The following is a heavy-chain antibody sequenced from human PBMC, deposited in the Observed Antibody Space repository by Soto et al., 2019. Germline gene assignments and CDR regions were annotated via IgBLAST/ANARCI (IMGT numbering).Heavy chain of an antibody. J-gene: IGHJ6*02. CDR3: ARALNRRDNYYYGMDV. CDR1: GFTFSSYA. V-gene: IGHV3-30-3*01. CDR2: ISYDGSNK. Sequence: VGSLRLSCAASGFTFSSYAMHWVRQAPGKGLEWVAVISYDGSNKYYADSVKGRFTISRDNSKNTLYLQMNSLRAEDTAVYYCARALNRRDNYYYGMDVWGQGTTVTVSS.